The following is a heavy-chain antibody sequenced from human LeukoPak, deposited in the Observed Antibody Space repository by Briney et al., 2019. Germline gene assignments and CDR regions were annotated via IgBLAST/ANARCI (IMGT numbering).Heavy chain of an antibody. Sequence: PGASLRLSCAASGFTFSSYAMSWVRQAPGKGLEWVSAISGSGGSTYYADSVKGRFTISRDNSKNTLYLQMNCLRAEDTAVYYCAKVGPYSNAFYYYYGMDVWGQGTTVTVSS. D-gene: IGHD4-11*01. CDR1: GFTFSSYA. V-gene: IGHV3-23*01. CDR3: AKVGPYSNAFYYYYGMDV. CDR2: ISGSGGST. J-gene: IGHJ6*02.